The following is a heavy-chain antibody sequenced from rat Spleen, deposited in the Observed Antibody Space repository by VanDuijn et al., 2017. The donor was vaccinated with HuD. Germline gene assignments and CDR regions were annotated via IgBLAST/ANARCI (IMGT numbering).Heavy chain of an antibody. V-gene: IGHV5S13*01. CDR3: TRGYVMDA. Sequence: EVQLVESGGGSVQPGRSLKLSCAASGFTFNEYDMAWVRQAPTKGLEWIASISTGGDNTYFRDSVKGRFTLSRDNAKNTQSLQMDSLRSEDTAIYYCTRGYVMDAWGQGASVTVSS. J-gene: IGHJ4*01. CDR1: GFTFNEYD. CDR2: ISTGGDNT.